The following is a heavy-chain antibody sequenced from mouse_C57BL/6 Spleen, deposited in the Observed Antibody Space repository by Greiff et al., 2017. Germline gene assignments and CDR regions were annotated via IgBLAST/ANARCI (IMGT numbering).Heavy chain of an antibody. D-gene: IGHD4-1*01. Sequence: EVNVVESGEGLVKPGGSLKLSCAASGFTFSSYAMSWVRQTPEKRLEWVAYISSGGDYIYYADTVKGRFTISRDNARNTLYLQMSSLKSEDTAMYYCTRETGTGGFAYWGQGTLVTVSA. CDR3: TRETGTGGFAY. CDR2: ISSGGDYI. V-gene: IGHV5-9-1*02. CDR1: GFTFSSYA. J-gene: IGHJ3*01.